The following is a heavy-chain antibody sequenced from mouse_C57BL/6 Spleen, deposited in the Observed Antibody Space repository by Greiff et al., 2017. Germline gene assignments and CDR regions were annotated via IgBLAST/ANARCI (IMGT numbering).Heavy chain of an antibody. CDR2: IYPGSGNT. CDR3: VRQLRPHYAMDY. J-gene: IGHJ4*01. CDR1: GYSFTSYY. Sequence: QVQLKESGPELVKPGASVKISCKASGYSFTSYYIHWVKQRPGQGLEWIGWIYPGSGNTKYNEKFKGKATLTADTSSSTAYMQLSSLTSEDSAVYYCVRQLRPHYAMDYWGQGTSVTVSS. V-gene: IGHV1-66*01. D-gene: IGHD3-2*02.